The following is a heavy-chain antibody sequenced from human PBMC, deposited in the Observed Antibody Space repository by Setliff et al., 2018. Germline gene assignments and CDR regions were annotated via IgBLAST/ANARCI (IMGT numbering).Heavy chain of an antibody. J-gene: IGHJ6*02. D-gene: IGHD5-18*01. V-gene: IGHV4-34*01. CDR3: ARDRTAYSYGLDV. CDR2: VSHSGST. Sequence: KTSETLSLTCAVYGGSFSNYYWSWIRQPPGKGLEWLGEVSHSGSTNYKPSLKGRVAMSVDTSKRQFSLNLRSVTAADSAVYYCARDRTAYSYGLDVWGQGTTVTVSS. CDR1: GGSFSNYY.